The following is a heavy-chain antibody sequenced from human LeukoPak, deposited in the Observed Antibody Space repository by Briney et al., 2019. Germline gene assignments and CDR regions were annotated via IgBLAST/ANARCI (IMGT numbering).Heavy chain of an antibody. V-gene: IGHV3-23*01. Sequence: PGGSLRLSCAASGFTFSSYTMTWVRQAPGKGLEWVSSISFSDGITYYADSVKGRFTISRDNSKNTLYLQMNSLRAEDTAVYYCAREITMIRDWGQGTLVTVSS. J-gene: IGHJ4*02. CDR2: ISFSDGIT. CDR3: AREITMIRD. D-gene: IGHD3-22*01. CDR1: GFTFSSYT.